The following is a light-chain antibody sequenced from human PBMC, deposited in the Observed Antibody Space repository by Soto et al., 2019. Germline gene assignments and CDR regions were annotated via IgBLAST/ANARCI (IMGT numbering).Light chain of an antibody. CDR2: DAS. CDR1: QSVSTW. V-gene: IGKV1-5*01. CDR3: QQYNSYPWT. J-gene: IGKJ1*01. Sequence: DIQMTQSPSTLSVSFGDRVTITCRASQSVSTWLAWYQQKPGKAPKLLIYDASSLESGVPSRFSGSGSGTEFTLTITSLQPDDFATYYCQQYNSYPWTFGQGTKVDIK.